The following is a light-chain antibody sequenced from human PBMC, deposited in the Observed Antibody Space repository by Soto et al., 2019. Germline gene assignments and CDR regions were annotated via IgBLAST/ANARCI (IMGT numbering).Light chain of an antibody. CDR1: QGISSY. CDR3: QQLYSYPIT. J-gene: IGKJ5*01. CDR2: GAS. Sequence: DIQLTQSPSFLSASVGDRVTITCRASQGISSYLAWYQQKPGKAPKLLIYGASTLQSGVPSRFSGSGSGTEFTLTDSSLQPEDFATYYCQQLYSYPITFGQGTRLEIK. V-gene: IGKV1-9*01.